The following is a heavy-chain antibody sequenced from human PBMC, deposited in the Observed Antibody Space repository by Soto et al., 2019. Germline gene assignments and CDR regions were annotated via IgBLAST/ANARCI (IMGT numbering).Heavy chain of an antibody. Sequence: GGSLRLSCAASGFTFSSYGMHWVRQAPGKGLEWVAFIWHDGGNKFYAESVKGRFTISRGNSKNTLYLQMTSLSAEDTAMYYCARDGDVNTGFGKDYWGQGTLVTVSS. J-gene: IGHJ4*02. CDR1: GFTFSSYG. CDR3: ARDGDVNTGFGKDY. CDR2: IWHDGGNK. D-gene: IGHD3-16*01. V-gene: IGHV3-33*01.